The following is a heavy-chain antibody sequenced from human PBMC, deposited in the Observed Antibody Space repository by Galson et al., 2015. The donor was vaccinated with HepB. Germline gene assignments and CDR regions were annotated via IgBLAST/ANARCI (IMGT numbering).Heavy chain of an antibody. Sequence: SLRLSCAASGLSFSNTWMSWARQAPGKGLEWVARIKSKADGGATHYAAPVKGRFTISRDDSKNTLYLQMNSLKTDDTAVYSCTTFYTYGLTRNDYWGQGTLVTVSS. CDR1: GLSFSNTW. D-gene: IGHD3-10*01. J-gene: IGHJ4*02. V-gene: IGHV3-15*01. CDR2: IKSKADGGAT. CDR3: TTFYTYGLTRNDY.